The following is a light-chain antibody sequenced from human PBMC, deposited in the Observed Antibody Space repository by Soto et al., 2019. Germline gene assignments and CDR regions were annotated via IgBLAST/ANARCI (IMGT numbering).Light chain of an antibody. CDR3: CSYAGSYSYV. CDR2: DVS. Sequence: QSALTQPRSVSGSPGQSVTISCTGTSSDAGHNDYVSWYQQHPGKAPKLMIYDVSKRPSGVPDRFSGSKSANTASLTISGLQAEDEADYYCCSYAGSYSYVFGTGTKLTVL. J-gene: IGLJ1*01. CDR1: SSDAGHNDY. V-gene: IGLV2-11*01.